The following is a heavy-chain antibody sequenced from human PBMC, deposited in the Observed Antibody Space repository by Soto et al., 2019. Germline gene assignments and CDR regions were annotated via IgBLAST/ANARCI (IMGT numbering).Heavy chain of an antibody. CDR3: ASGSSSWYDIDY. Sequence: PGGSLRLSCAASGFTFSSYGMHWVRQAPGKGLEWVAVIWYDGSNKYYADSVKGRFTISRDNSKNTLYLQMNSLRAEDTAVYYCASGSSSWYDIDYWGQGTLVTVSS. D-gene: IGHD6-13*01. CDR1: GFTFSSYG. CDR2: IWYDGSNK. V-gene: IGHV3-33*01. J-gene: IGHJ4*02.